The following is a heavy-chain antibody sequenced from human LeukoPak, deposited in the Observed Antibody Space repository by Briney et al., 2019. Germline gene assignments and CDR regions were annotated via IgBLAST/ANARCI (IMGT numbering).Heavy chain of an antibody. D-gene: IGHD6-19*01. CDR2: IRASDGST. V-gene: IGHV3-23*01. Sequence: GGSLRLSCAASGVTFTNFAMTWVRQAPGKGLEWVSAIRASDGSTFYADSVKGRFTISRDSTKNTLYLQMNSLRAEDTAVYYCAKLTSGWFEDFWGQGTLVTVSS. CDR3: AKLTSGWFEDF. CDR1: GVTFTNFA. J-gene: IGHJ4*02.